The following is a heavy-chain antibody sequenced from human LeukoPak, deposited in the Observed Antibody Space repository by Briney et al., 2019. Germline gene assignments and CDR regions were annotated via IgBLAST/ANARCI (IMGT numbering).Heavy chain of an antibody. J-gene: IGHJ4*02. CDR1: GGSISSYY. D-gene: IGHD3-22*01. CDR3: ARTHINYYDSSGYYDY. V-gene: IGHV4-59*08. Sequence: SETLSLTCTVSGGSISSYYWSWIRQPPGKGLEWIGYIYYSGSTNYNPSLKSRVTISVDTSKNQFSLKLNSVTAADTAVYYCARTHINYYDSSGYYDYWGQGTLVTVSS. CDR2: IYYSGST.